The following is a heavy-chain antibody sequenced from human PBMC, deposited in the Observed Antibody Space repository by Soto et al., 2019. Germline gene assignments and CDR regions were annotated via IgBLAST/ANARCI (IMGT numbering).Heavy chain of an antibody. D-gene: IGHD1-26*01. Sequence: QVLLVESGGGVVQPGRSLRLTCAASGFSFSDYGMHWVRQAPGKGLEWVAAIGHDGNNIYYVDSVKGRFTISRDNSGSTLDLQMSSLRSDDKAVHYCANDRASEYGSAWPQGHWGQGTLVIVSS. CDR3: ANDRASEYGSAWPQGH. CDR1: GFSFSDYG. J-gene: IGHJ4*02. CDR2: IGHDGNNI. V-gene: IGHV3-30*18.